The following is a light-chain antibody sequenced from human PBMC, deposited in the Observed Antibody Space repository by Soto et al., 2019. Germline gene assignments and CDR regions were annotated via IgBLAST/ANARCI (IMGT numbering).Light chain of an antibody. CDR1: SSNIGRNP. V-gene: IGLV1-44*01. J-gene: IGLJ1*01. CDR2: CSN. CDR3: AAWDDSLNGLYV. Sequence: QAVVTQPPSASGTPGQRVTISCSGSSSNIGRNPVNWYHQHQGTAPKPLINCSNQRPSGVPDRFSGSKSGTSPSLAISGLQSEDEADYYCAAWDDSLNGLYVFGTGTKVTVL.